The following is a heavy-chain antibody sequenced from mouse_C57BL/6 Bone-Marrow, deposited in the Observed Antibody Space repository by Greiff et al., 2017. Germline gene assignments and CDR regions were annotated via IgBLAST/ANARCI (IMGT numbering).Heavy chain of an antibody. V-gene: IGHV3-6*01. CDR3: ARGPNWVYYAMDY. CDR1: GYSITSGYY. Sequence: DVKLVESGPGLVKPSQSLSLTCSVTGYSITSGYYWNWIRQFPGNKLEWMGYISYDGSNNYNPSLNNRISTTRDTSKNQFVLKLNSVTTEDTTTYYCARGPNWVYYAMDYWGQGTSVTVSS. CDR2: ISYDGSN. D-gene: IGHD4-1*02. J-gene: IGHJ4*01.